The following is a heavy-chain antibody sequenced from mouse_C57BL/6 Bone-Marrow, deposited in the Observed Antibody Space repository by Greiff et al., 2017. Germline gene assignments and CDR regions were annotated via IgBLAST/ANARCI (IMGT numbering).Heavy chain of an antibody. V-gene: IGHV14-2*01. Sequence: VQLKESGAELVKPGASVKLSCTASGFNIKDYYMHWVKQRTEQGLEWIGRIDPEDGETKYAPKFQGKATITADTSSNTAYLQLSSLTSEDTAVYYCAHYYGSPHWYVDVWGTGTTVTVSS. CDR1: GFNIKDYY. D-gene: IGHD1-1*01. CDR2: IDPEDGET. J-gene: IGHJ1*03. CDR3: AHYYGSPHWYVDV.